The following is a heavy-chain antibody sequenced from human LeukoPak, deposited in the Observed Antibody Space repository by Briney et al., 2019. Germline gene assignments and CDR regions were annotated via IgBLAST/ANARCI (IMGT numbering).Heavy chain of an antibody. CDR3: ASLERYSSGWYGGVQRKNDY. CDR1: GFTFSSYS. Sequence: PGGSLRLSCAASGFTFSSYSMNWVRQAPGKGLEWVSSISSSSSYIYYADSVKGRFTISRDNAKNSLYLQMNSLRAEDTAVYYCASLERYSSGWYGGVQRKNDYWGQGTLVTVSS. J-gene: IGHJ4*02. V-gene: IGHV3-21*01. CDR2: ISSSSSYI. D-gene: IGHD6-19*01.